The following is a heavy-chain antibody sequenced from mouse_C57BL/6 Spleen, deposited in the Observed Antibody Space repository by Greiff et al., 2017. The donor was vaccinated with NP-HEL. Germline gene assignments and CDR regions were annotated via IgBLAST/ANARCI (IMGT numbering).Heavy chain of an antibody. V-gene: IGHV5-9-1*02. CDR2: ISSGGDYI. D-gene: IGHD2-5*01. CDR3: TRVDSNYGEDY. J-gene: IGHJ2*01. CDR1: GFTFSSYA. Sequence: EVKVVESGEGLVKPGGSLKLSCAASGFTFSSYAMSWVRQTPEKRLEWVAYISSGGDYIYYADTVKGRFTISRDNARNTLYLQMSSLKSEDTAMYYCTRVDSNYGEDYWGQGTTLTVSS.